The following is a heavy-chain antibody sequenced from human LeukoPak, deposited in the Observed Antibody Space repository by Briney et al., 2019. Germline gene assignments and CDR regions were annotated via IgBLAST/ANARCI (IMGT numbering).Heavy chain of an antibody. V-gene: IGHV4-34*01. J-gene: IGHJ4*02. CDR2: INHSGST. Sequence: KPSETLSLTCAVYGGSFSGYYWSWIRQRPGKGLEWIGEINHSGSTIYNPSLKSRVPISVDTPKNQLPLKLLSGTAGEQPVYYCARDLGSSWAQWGQGTLVTVSS. D-gene: IGHD6-13*01. CDR3: ARDLGSSWAQ. CDR1: GGSFSGYY.